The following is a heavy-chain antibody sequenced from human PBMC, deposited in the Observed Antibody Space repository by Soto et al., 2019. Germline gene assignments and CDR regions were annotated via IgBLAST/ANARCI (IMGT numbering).Heavy chain of an antibody. CDR1: GASLNSDY. Sequence: PSETLSLTCTVSGASLNSDYWSWIRQSPGKGLEWIGYIYHMGGTDYNPSLKSRVTISIDNPRNTLFLHVNSPRADDTAVYYCAIARVADSSLDHWGQGTLVTVSS. CDR2: IYHMGGT. CDR3: AIARVADSSLDH. D-gene: IGHD3-3*01. J-gene: IGHJ4*02. V-gene: IGHV4-59*01.